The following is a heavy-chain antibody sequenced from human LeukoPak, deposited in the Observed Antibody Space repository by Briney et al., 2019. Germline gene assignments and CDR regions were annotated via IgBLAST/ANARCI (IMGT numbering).Heavy chain of an antibody. Sequence: PGGSLRLSCAASGFTFSSYSMNWVRRAPGKGLEWVSSISSMSSYIYYADSVKGRFTISRDNAKNSLYLQMNSLRAEDTAVYYCARETKPTVTMTPYFFDYSGQGTLVTVSS. V-gene: IGHV3-21*01. J-gene: IGHJ4*02. CDR3: ARETKPTVTMTPYFFDY. CDR2: ISSMSSYI. D-gene: IGHD4-17*01. CDR1: GFTFSSYS.